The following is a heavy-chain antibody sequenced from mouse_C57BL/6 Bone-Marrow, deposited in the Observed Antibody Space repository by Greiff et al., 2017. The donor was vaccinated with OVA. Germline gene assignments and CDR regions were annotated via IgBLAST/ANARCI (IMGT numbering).Heavy chain of an antibody. D-gene: IGHD2-3*01. CDR3: ARWLLKREWYVDV. CDR2: INPNNGGT. CDR1: GYTFTDYN. V-gene: IGHV1-18*01. Sequence: EVQLQQSGPELVKPGASVKIPCKASGYTFTDYNMDWVKQSHGKSLEWIGDINPNNGGTIYNQKFKGKATVTVDKSSSTAYMELRSLTSEDTAVYYCARWLLKREWYVDVWGTGTTVTVSS. J-gene: IGHJ1*03.